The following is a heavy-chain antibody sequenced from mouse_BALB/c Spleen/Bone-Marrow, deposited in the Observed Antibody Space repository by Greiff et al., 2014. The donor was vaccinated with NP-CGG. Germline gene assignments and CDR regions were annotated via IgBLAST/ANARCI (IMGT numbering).Heavy chain of an antibody. V-gene: IGHV1-7*01. D-gene: IGHD1-1*01. CDR1: GYTFTNYW. Sequence: QVQLQQSGAELAKPGASVKMSCKASGYTFTNYWMHWVKQRPGQGLEWIGYINPSTGYTEYNQKFKDKATSTADKSSSTAYMQLSSLTSEDSSVFYCTRRAYGGSYGFAYWGQGTLVTVSA. J-gene: IGHJ3*01. CDR3: TRRAYGGSYGFAY. CDR2: INPSTGYT.